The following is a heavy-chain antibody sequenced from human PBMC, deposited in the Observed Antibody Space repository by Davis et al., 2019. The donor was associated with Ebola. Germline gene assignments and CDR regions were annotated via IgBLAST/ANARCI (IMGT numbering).Heavy chain of an antibody. CDR3: ARAWDGDYQFDY. Sequence: SQTLSLTCAVYGGSFSGYFWSWIRQPPGKGLEWIGKISHGGVTDYNPSLESRVTISVDTPKKQVSLRLSSVTAADTAVYYCARAWDGDYQFDYWGQGILVSVSS. J-gene: IGHJ4*02. CDR2: ISHGGVT. D-gene: IGHD4-17*01. CDR1: GGSFSGYF. V-gene: IGHV4-34*01.